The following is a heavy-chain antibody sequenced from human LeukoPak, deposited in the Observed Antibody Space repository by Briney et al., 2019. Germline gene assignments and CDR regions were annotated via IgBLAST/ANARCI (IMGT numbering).Heavy chain of an antibody. Sequence: ASVKVSCKASGYTSTSYGISWVRQAPGQGLEWMGWISAYNGNTNYAQKLQGRVTMTTDTSTSTAYMELRSLRSDDTAVYYCARDPYSSSWYPYYYGMDVWGQGTTVTVSS. J-gene: IGHJ6*02. CDR1: GYTSTSYG. V-gene: IGHV1-18*01. CDR3: ARDPYSSSWYPYYYGMDV. CDR2: ISAYNGNT. D-gene: IGHD6-13*01.